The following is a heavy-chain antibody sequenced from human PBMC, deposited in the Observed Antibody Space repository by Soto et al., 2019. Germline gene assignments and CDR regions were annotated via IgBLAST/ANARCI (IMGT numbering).Heavy chain of an antibody. Sequence: PGGSLRLSCAASGFTFNKIAMHWVRQPPGKGLEWVSGITGSVDGPYYAASVRGRFTISRDNSKDTVDLQMNRLRVEDTAVYYCARVASDYINAVDHWGQGSLVTVSS. J-gene: IGHJ4*02. CDR3: ARVASDYINAVDH. D-gene: IGHD4-4*01. V-gene: IGHV3-23*01. CDR1: GFTFNKIA. CDR2: ITGSVDGP.